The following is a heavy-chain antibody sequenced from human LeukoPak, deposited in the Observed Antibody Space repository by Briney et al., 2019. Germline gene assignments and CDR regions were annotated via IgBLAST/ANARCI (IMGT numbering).Heavy chain of an antibody. CDR1: GGTFSIYT. CDR2: IIPILGIA. J-gene: IGHJ5*02. CDR3: ASGYYDFWSGYGLGA. V-gene: IGHV1-69*02. D-gene: IGHD3-3*01. Sequence: SVSVSCKSSGGTFSIYTISWVRQAPGQGLEWMGRIIPILGIANYAQKFQGRVTITADKSTSTAYMELSSLRSEDTAVYYCASGYYDFWSGYGLGAWGQGTPVTVSS.